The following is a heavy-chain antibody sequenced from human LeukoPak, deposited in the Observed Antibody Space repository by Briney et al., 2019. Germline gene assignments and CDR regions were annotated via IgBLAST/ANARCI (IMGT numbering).Heavy chain of an antibody. CDR2: ISVYNDNT. Sequence: ASVKLSCKASGYTFYSLGISWVRQAPGQGLEWMGWISVYNDNTHFAQKFQGRVTMTADTSTSTAYMELRNLRADNTAMYYCARDRAGPLTALIRRHIKEIPWGQGTLVTVSS. CDR1: GYTFYSLG. D-gene: IGHD3-10*01. CDR3: ARDRAGPLTALIRRHIKEIP. J-gene: IGHJ5*02. V-gene: IGHV1-18*04.